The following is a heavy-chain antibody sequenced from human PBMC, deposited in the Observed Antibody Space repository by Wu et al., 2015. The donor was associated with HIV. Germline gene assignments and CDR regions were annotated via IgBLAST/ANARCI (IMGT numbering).Heavy chain of an antibody. V-gene: IGHV1-18*01. J-gene: IGHJ3*02. CDR1: GYTFNKYA. CDR3: ARDLPHYYDSTGAFDI. Sequence: QVRLVQSGGEVKKPGASVKVPCKASGYTFNKYAITWVRQAPGQGLEWMGWISPYNGNTNYAKKFKDRFTMTADTSTNTAYMELSRLRSDDTAVYYCARDLPHYYDSTGAFDIWGQGTMVTVSS. CDR2: ISPYNGNT. D-gene: IGHD3-22*01.